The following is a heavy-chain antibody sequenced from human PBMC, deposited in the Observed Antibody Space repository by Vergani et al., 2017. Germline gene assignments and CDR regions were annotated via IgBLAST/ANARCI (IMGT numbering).Heavy chain of an antibody. Sequence: QVQLQQWGGGLLKPSETLSLTCVVNGGPFTSYHWTWIRQSPGEGLEWVVDIDHTGRPDYNPSLKSRLTMSVDKSRNQFSLTPNSVTATDTAIYFCARVNTETNGHLYYYYYMDVWGQGTAVTVS. V-gene: IGHV4-34*01. J-gene: IGHJ6*03. D-gene: IGHD4-11*01. CDR3: ARVNTETNGHLYYYYYMDV. CDR2: IDHTGRP. CDR1: GGPFTSYH.